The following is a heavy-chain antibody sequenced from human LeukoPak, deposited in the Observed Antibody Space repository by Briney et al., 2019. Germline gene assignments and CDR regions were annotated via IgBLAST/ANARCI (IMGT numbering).Heavy chain of an antibody. Sequence: PSETLSLTCTVSGGSISSSSYYWGWIRQPPGKGLEWIGSIYYSGSTYYNPSLKSRVTISVDTSKNQFSLRLSSVTAADTAVYYCASTAADYYFDYWGQGTLVTVSS. CDR3: ASTAADYYFDY. CDR2: IYYSGST. D-gene: IGHD6-13*01. J-gene: IGHJ4*02. V-gene: IGHV4-39*01. CDR1: GGSISSSSYY.